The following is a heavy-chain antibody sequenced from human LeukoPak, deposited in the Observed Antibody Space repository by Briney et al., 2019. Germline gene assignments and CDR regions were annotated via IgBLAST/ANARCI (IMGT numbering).Heavy chain of an antibody. CDR2: VNPSGGST. V-gene: IGHV1-46*01. D-gene: IGHD1-26*01. J-gene: IGHJ4*02. Sequence: ASVKVSCKASGYTFTSYYMHWVRQAPRQGLEWMGIVNPSGGSTSYAQKFQGRVTMTRDTSTSTVYMELSSLRSEDTAVYYCARVGYSGSYYGSSVFDYWGQGTLVTVSS. CDR3: ARVGYSGSYYGSSVFDY. CDR1: GYTFTSYY.